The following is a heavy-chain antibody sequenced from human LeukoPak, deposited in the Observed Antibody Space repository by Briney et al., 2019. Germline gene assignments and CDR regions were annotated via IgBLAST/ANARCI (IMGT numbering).Heavy chain of an antibody. D-gene: IGHD2-2*01. CDR2: INPNSGGT. J-gene: IGHJ6*03. Sequence: ASVKVSCKASGYTFTGYYMHWVRQAPGQGLEWMGWINPNSGGTNCAQKFQGRVTMTRDTSISTAYMELSRLRSDDTAVYYCARGCSSTSCYGGGDYYYMDIWGKGTTVTVSS. V-gene: IGHV1-2*02. CDR3: ARGCSSTSCYGGGDYYYMDI. CDR1: GYTFTGYY.